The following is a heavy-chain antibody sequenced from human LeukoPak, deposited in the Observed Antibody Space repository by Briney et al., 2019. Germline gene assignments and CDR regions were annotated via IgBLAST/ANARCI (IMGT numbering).Heavy chain of an antibody. CDR3: ALWETVHYAFDF. CDR1: GYSFTDYY. CDR2: INPNSGGT. V-gene: IGHV1-2*02. Sequence: ASVKVSCKASGYSFTDYYMHWVRQAPGQGLEWMGWINPNSGGTNYAQKFQGRVTMTRDTSISTAYMELNRLRSDDTAVYYCALWETVHYAFDFWGQGTMVTVSS. J-gene: IGHJ3*01. D-gene: IGHD3-10*01.